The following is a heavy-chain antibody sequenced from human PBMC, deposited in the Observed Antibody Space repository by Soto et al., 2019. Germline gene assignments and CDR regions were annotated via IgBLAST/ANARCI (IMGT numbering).Heavy chain of an antibody. Sequence: SETLSLTCAVYGGSFSCYYWSWIRQPPGKGLEWIGEINHSGSTNYNPSLKSRVTISVDTSKNQFSLKLSSVTAADTAVYYCARDILGYCSSTSCYTRPYYYYGMDVWGQGTTVTVSS. CDR3: ARDILGYCSSTSCYTRPYYYYGMDV. CDR1: GGSFSCYY. J-gene: IGHJ6*02. CDR2: INHSGST. V-gene: IGHV4-34*01. D-gene: IGHD2-2*02.